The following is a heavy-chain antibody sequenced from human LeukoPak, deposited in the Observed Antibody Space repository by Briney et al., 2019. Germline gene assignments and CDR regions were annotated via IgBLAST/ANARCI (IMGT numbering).Heavy chain of an antibody. D-gene: IGHD1-26*01. Sequence: SETLSLTCAVYGGSFSGYYWSWIRQPPGKGLEWIGEINHSGSTSYNPSLKSRVTISVDTSKNQFSLKLSSVTAADTAVYYCARGEQEMDVWGKGTTVTVSS. V-gene: IGHV4-34*01. CDR1: GGSFSGYY. CDR3: ARGEQEMDV. J-gene: IGHJ6*04. CDR2: INHSGST.